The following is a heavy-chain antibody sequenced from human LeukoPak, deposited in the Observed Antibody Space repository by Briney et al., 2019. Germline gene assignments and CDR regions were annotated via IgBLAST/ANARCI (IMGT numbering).Heavy chain of an antibody. CDR3: ATFKSGDSWFDP. CDR1: GYTLTELS. CDR2: FDPEDGET. J-gene: IGHJ5*02. V-gene: IGHV1-24*01. D-gene: IGHD1-1*01. Sequence: GASVNVSCKVSGYTLTELSMHWVRRAPGKGLEWMGGFDPEDGETIYAQKFQGRVTMTEDTSTDAAYMELSSLRSEDTAVYYCATFKSGDSWFDPWGQGTLVTVSS.